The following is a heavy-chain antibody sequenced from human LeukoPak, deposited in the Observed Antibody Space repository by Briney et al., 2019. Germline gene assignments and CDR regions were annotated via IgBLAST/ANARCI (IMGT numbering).Heavy chain of an antibody. CDR2: INPNSGGT. CDR1: GYTFTGYY. J-gene: IGHJ4*02. Sequence: WASVKVSCKASGYTFTGYYMHWVRQAPGQGLEWMGWINPNSGGTNYAQKFQGRVTITADKSRSTAYMELSSLRSEDTAVYYCASMGYYYDSSGYYQYYFDYWGQGTLVTVSS. CDR3: ASMGYYYDSSGYYQYYFDY. D-gene: IGHD3-22*01. V-gene: IGHV1-2*02.